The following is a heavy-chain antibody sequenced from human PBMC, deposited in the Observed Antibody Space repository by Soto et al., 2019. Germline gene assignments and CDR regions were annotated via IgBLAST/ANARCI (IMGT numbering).Heavy chain of an antibody. CDR3: ERDAAAEGYYGMDV. D-gene: IGHD6-13*01. CDR2: ISSTSSHI. Sequence: EVQLVESGGGLVKPGGSLRLSCVASEFSFSTYNMNWVRQAPGKGLEWVSFISSTSSHIHYAGSVKGRFTISRDNAKNSLCMQMNSLRAEDTAVYYCERDAAAEGYYGMDVWGQGTTVTVSS. V-gene: IGHV3-21*01. J-gene: IGHJ6*02. CDR1: EFSFSTYN.